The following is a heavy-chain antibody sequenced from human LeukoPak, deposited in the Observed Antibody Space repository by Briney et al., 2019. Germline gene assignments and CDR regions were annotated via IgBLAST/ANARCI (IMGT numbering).Heavy chain of an antibody. Sequence: PSETLSLTCSVSGYPISSVYYWGWIRRPPGKGLEWIGSINHGGSTDYNPSLKSRVIMSIDTSKNHFSLKLTFVTAADTAVYYCARVGPNWGFKENFDFWGQGTLVTVSS. D-gene: IGHD7-27*01. J-gene: IGHJ4*02. CDR2: INHGGST. V-gene: IGHV4-38-2*02. CDR1: GYPISSVYY. CDR3: ARVGPNWGFKENFDF.